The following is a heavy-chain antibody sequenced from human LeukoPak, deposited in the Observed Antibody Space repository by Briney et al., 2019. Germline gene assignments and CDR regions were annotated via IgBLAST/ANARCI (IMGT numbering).Heavy chain of an antibody. CDR1: GFTFSSYG. V-gene: IGHV3-30*03. D-gene: IGHD3-10*01. CDR2: ISYDGSNK. J-gene: IGHJ4*02. Sequence: GRSLRLSCAASGFTFSSYGMHWVRQAPGKGLEWVAVISYDGSNKYYADSVKGRFTISRDNSKNTLYLQMNSLRAEDTAVYYCAREFSGSNDYWGQGTLITVSS. CDR3: AREFSGSNDY.